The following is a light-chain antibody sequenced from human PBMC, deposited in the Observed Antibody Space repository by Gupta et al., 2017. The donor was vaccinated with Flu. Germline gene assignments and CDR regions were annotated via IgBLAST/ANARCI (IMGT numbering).Light chain of an antibody. V-gene: IGKV2-30*01. Sequence: DAVMTQSPLSLPVTLGQPASISCRSSESLVYSDGDSYVSWFHQRPGQSPRRLIYKASNRDSGVPDRIRGSGSGTDFTLTISRLEAEDVGVYYCRHSKRWPWTSGQGTKVEI. J-gene: IGKJ1*01. CDR3: RHSKRWPWT. CDR1: ESLVYSDGDSY. CDR2: KAS.